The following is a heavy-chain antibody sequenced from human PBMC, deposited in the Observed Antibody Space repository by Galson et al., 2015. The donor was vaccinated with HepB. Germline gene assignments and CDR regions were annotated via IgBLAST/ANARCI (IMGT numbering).Heavy chain of an antibody. CDR1: GFTFSSYW. Sequence: SLRLSCAASGFTFSSYWMHWVRQAPGKGLVWVSRINSDGSSTSYADSVKGRFTISRDNAKNTLYLQMNSLRAEDTAVYYCARAPGIAAAGSNFDYWGQGTLVTVSS. V-gene: IGHV3-74*01. CDR3: ARAPGIAAAGSNFDY. J-gene: IGHJ4*02. D-gene: IGHD6-13*01. CDR2: INSDGSST.